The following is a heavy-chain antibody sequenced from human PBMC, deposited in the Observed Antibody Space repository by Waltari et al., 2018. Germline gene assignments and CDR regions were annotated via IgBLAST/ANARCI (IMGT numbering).Heavy chain of an antibody. Sequence: QVQLQQWGAGLLKPSETLSLTCAVYGGSFSGYYWSWIRQPPGKGLEWIGEINHSGSTNYNPSLKSRVTISVDTSKNQFSLKLSSVTAADTAVYYCARGSNRRGAPPDYWGQGTLVTVSS. J-gene: IGHJ4*02. CDR2: INHSGST. V-gene: IGHV4-34*01. CDR3: ARGSNRRGAPPDY. D-gene: IGHD4-4*01. CDR1: GGSFSGYY.